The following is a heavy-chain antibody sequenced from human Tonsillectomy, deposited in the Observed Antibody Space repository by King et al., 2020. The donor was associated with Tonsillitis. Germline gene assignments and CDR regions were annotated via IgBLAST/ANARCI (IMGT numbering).Heavy chain of an antibody. J-gene: IGHJ4*02. Sequence: VQLVESGGGLVQPGGSLRLSCAASGLTFSNYAMSWVRRAPGKGLEWVSAISGSGAKTYYADSVKGRFTLSRDNSKNTLYLQMNSLRAEDTAVYYCAKDGGYYDSSGYFSDWGQGTLVTVSS. CDR1: GLTFSNYA. V-gene: IGHV3-23*04. D-gene: IGHD3-22*01. CDR2: ISGSGAKT. CDR3: AKDGGYYDSSGYFSD.